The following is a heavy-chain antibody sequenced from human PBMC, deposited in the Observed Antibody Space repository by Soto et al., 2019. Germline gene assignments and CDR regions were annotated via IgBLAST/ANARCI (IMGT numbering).Heavy chain of an antibody. D-gene: IGHD3-9*01. V-gene: IGHV4-59*08. J-gene: IGHJ4*02. CDR2: VSYSGGT. Sequence: SETLSLTCTVTGASVKNYFWSWIRQPPGKRLEWLGYVSYSGGTNSNPSVKGRVNISVDTSKNQFSLNLTSATAADTAIYYCVGTTGHMTGFYYWGQGTLVTSPQ. CDR3: VGTTGHMTGFYY. CDR1: GASVKNYF.